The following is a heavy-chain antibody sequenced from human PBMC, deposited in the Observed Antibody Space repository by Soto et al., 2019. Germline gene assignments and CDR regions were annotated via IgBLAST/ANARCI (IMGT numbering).Heavy chain of an antibody. V-gene: IGHV4-59*01. D-gene: IGHD5-12*01. J-gene: IGHJ4*02. Sequence: SETLSLTXTVSGGSISSYYWSWIRQPPGKGLEWIGYIYYSGSTNYNPSLKSRVTISVDTSKNQFSLKLSSVTAADTAVYYCARKGGRDGYNYDYWGQGTLVTVSS. CDR1: GGSISSYY. CDR2: IYYSGST. CDR3: ARKGGRDGYNYDY.